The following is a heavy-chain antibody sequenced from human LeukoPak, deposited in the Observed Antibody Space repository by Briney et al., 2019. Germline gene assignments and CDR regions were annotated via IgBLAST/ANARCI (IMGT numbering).Heavy chain of an antibody. CDR2: INHSGST. V-gene: IGHV4-34*01. D-gene: IGHD6-19*01. J-gene: IGHJ5*02. CDR3: ARVPSSGWYRNWFDP. CDR1: GGSFSGYY. Sequence: SETLPLTCAVYGGSFSGYYWSWIRQPPGKGLEWTGEINHSGSTNYNPSLKSRVTISVDTSKNQFSLKLSSVTAADTAVYYCARVPSSGWYRNWFDPWGQGTLVTVSS.